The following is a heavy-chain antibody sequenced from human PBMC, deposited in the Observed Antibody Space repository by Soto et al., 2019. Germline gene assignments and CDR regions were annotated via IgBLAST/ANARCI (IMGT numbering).Heavy chain of an antibody. Sequence: GGSLSLSCAAAGGQCVGYGRHWVRQATGKGLEWVSAIGTAGDTYYPGSVKGRFTISRENAKNSLYLQMNSLRAGDTAVYYCARAKRVYDILTGPPGYAFDIWGQGTMVTVSS. CDR3: ARAKRVYDILTGPPGYAFDI. V-gene: IGHV3-13*01. J-gene: IGHJ3*02. CDR2: IGTAGDT. D-gene: IGHD3-9*01. CDR1: GGQCVGYG.